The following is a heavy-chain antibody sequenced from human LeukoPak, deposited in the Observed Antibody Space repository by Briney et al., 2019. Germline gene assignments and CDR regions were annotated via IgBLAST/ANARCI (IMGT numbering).Heavy chain of an antibody. V-gene: IGHV3-30*04. CDR2: ISYDGSNK. J-gene: IGHJ4*02. D-gene: IGHD2-2*02. CDR1: GFTFSNYA. Sequence: GGSLRLSCAASGFTFSNYAKTWVRQAPGKGLEWVAVISYDGSNKYYADSVKGRFTISRDNSKNTLYLQMNSLRAEDTAVYYCARDSTYCSSTSCYISYFDYWGQGTLVTVSS. CDR3: ARDSTYCSSTSCYISYFDY.